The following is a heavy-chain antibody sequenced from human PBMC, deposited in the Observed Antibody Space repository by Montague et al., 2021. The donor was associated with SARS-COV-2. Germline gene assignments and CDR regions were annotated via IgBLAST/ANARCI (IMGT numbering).Heavy chain of an antibody. Sequence: SETLFLTCTVSGDSISDYYWSWIRQPPGMGLEWIGYIFRSGATNYNPPLKSRAIISLDTSKSQFSLRLSSVTAADTAIYYCARTSRGSRYFYGVDVWGQGTTVTVSS. CDR3: ARTSRGSRYFYGVDV. V-gene: IGHV4-59*01. J-gene: IGHJ6*02. CDR2: IFRSGAT. CDR1: GDSISDYY. D-gene: IGHD3-10*01.